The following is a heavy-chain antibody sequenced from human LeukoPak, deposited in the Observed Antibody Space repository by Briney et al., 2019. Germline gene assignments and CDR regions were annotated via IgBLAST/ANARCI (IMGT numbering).Heavy chain of an antibody. Sequence: PSETLSLTCTVSGGSISSYYWSWIRQPPGKGLEWIGYIYYSGSTNYNPSLKSRVTISVDTSKNQFSLKLSSVTAADTAVYYCARAPLPYGSGTRGLEFGYWGQGTLVTVSS. CDR1: GGSISSYY. CDR2: IYYSGST. D-gene: IGHD3-10*01. CDR3: ARAPLPYGSGTRGLEFGY. J-gene: IGHJ4*02. V-gene: IGHV4-59*01.